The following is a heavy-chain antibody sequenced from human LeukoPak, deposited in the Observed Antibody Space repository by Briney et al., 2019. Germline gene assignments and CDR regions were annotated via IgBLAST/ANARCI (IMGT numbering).Heavy chain of an antibody. J-gene: IGHJ4*02. CDR1: GYTFTRYY. V-gene: IGHV1-2*02. CDR3: AREPDHYDILTGYIRGTFDY. Sequence: ASVKVSCKASGYTFTRYYMHWVRQAPGQGLEWMGWINPNSGGTNYAQKFQGRVTMTRDTSISTAYMELSRLRSDDTAVYYCAREPDHYDILTGYIRGTFDYWGQGTLVTVSS. D-gene: IGHD3-9*01. CDR2: INPNSGGT.